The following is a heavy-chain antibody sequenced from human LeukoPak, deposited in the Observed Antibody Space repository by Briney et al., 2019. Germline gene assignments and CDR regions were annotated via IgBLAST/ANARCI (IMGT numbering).Heavy chain of an antibody. J-gene: IGHJ4*02. CDR1: GGSFSSYA. CDR3: ARAPQRDPSAIWFRELFFDY. V-gene: IGHV1-69*13. D-gene: IGHD3-10*01. Sequence: ASVKVSCKASGGSFSSYAISWVRQAPGQGLEWMGGIIPIFGTANYAQKFQGRVTITADESTSTAYMELSSLRSEDTAVYYCARAPQRDPSAIWFRELFFDYWGQGTLVTVPS. CDR2: IIPIFGTA.